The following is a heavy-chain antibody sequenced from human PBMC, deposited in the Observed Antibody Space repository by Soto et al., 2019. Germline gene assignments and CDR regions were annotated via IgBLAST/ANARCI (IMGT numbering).Heavy chain of an antibody. CDR3: ARGNQWFDP. CDR1: GFSFSDSW. V-gene: IGHV3-74*01. CDR2: INSDGSST. J-gene: IGHJ5*02. Sequence: EVQVVESGGGLVQPGESLRLSCAASGFSFSDSWMHWVRQAPGKGLMWVSRINSDGSSTNYADSVKGRFTISRDNSRNTLYWQMSSLRAEDTAVYYCARGNQWFDPWGQGTLVTVSS.